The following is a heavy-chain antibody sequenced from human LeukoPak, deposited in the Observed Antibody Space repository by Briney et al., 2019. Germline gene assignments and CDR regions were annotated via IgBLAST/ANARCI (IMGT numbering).Heavy chain of an antibody. D-gene: IGHD6-19*01. Sequence: ASVKVSCKASGYTFTGYYMHWVRQAPGQGLEWMGWINPNSGGTNYAQKFQGWVTMTRDTSISTAYMELSRLRAEDTAVYYCARQYSSGWYCDYWGQGTLVTVSS. V-gene: IGHV1-2*04. CDR1: GYTFTGYY. J-gene: IGHJ4*02. CDR3: ARQYSSGWYCDY. CDR2: INPNSGGT.